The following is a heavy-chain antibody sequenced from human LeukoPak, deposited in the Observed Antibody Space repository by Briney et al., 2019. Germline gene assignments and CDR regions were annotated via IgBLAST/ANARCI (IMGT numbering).Heavy chain of an antibody. CDR2: ISGSGGST. J-gene: IGHJ4*02. V-gene: IGHV3-23*01. D-gene: IGHD3-10*01. CDR3: AKASGSGTYYKSPFDY. CDR1: AFTFSSYA. Sequence: GGSLRLSCAASAFTFSSYAMNWVRPAPGKGLEWVSAISGSGGSTYYADSVKGRFTISRDNSKNTMYLKMNSLRAEDTAVYYCAKASGSGTYYKSPFDYWGQGTLITVSS.